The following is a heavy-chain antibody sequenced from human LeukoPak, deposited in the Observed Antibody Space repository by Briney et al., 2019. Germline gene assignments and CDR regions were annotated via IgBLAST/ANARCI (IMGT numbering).Heavy chain of an antibody. D-gene: IGHD2-21*01. J-gene: IGHJ4*02. Sequence: SETLSLTCTVSGGSIRDTTYYWGWTRQPPGKGLEWIGSIYYSGNTYYNPSLMSRVTISLDTSRNQFSLKLSSVTAADTAVYYCARQLGDRLLFDYWGQGTLVTVSS. CDR3: ARQLGDRLLFDY. V-gene: IGHV4-39*07. CDR2: IYYSGNT. CDR1: GGSIRDTTYY.